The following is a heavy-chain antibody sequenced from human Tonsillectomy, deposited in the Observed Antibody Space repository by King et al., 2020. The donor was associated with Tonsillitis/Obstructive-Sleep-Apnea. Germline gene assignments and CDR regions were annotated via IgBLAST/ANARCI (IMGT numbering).Heavy chain of an antibody. CDR2: INPNSGGT. J-gene: IGHJ3*02. D-gene: IGHD3-9*01. CDR3: ARSDFFGWLLSDAFDI. V-gene: IGHV1-2*06. Sequence: QLVQSGAEVKKPGASVKVSCKASGYTFTGYYMHWVRQAPGQGLEWMGRINPNSGGTNYAQKFQGRVTMTRDTSISTAYMELSRLRSDDTAVYYCARSDFFGWLLSDAFDIWGQGTMVTVSS. CDR1: GYTFTGYY.